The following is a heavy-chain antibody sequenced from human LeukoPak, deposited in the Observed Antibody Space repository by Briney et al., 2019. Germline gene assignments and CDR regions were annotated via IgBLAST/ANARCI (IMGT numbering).Heavy chain of an antibody. Sequence: ASVKVSCKTSGYSLIDYYIHWVRQAPGQGLEWMGWINPSSGVTKFSQELQDRVTLTRDTSLSTAYMELNSLTFDDTAIYYCAREDTYGEYRPFDFWGQGAPVTVSS. D-gene: IGHD5-18*01. CDR1: GYSLIDYY. CDR3: AREDTYGEYRPFDF. J-gene: IGHJ4*02. V-gene: IGHV1-2*02. CDR2: INPSSGVT.